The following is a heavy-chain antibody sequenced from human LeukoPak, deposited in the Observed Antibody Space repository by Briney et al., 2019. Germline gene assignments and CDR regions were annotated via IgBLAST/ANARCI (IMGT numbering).Heavy chain of an antibody. CDR2: ISTSGSPI. CDR3: ARETSPFDC. J-gene: IGHJ4*02. V-gene: IGHV3-48*03. Sequence: AGGSLRLSCGASGFTFRSYEMNWVRQAPGKGLEWVSYISTSGSPIYYADSVKGRFTISRDNDNNSLYLQMNSLRAEDTAVYYCARETSPFDCWGQGTLVTVSS. CDR1: GFTFRSYE.